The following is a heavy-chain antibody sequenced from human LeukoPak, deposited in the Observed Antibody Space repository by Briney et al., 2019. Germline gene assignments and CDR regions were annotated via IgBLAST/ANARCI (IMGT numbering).Heavy chain of an antibody. J-gene: IGHJ4*02. CDR1: GYTFTGYY. D-gene: IGHD6-13*01. V-gene: IGHV1-2*02. CDR3: ARATFIAAADLFDY. CDR2: INPNSGGT. Sequence: ASVKVSCKASGYTFTGYYMHWVRRAPGQGLEWMGWINPNSGGTNYAQKFQGRVTMTRDTSISTAYMELSRLRSDDTAVYYCARATFIAAADLFDYWGQGTLVTVSS.